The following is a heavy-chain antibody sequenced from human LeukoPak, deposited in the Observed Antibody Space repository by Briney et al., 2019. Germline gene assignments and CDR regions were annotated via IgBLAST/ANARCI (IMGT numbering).Heavy chain of an antibody. CDR3: ARPLSRSSQAYCFDY. Sequence: PGGSLRLSCAASGFTFSDYYMSWIRQAPGKGLEWVSYISSSGSTIYYADSVKGRFTISRDNAKNSLYLQMNSLTAEDTAVYYCARPLSRSSQAYCFDYWGQGTLVTVSS. CDR1: GFTFSDYY. J-gene: IGHJ4*02. V-gene: IGHV3-11*04. D-gene: IGHD2-21*01. CDR2: ISSSGSTI.